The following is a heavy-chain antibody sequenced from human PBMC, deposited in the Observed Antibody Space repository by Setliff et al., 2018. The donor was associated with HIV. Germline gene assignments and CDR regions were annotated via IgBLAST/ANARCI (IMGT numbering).Heavy chain of an antibody. CDR1: GFTFSSYW. CDR3: AKLIRPTTMKVVVIKGAYDY. D-gene: IGHD3-22*01. V-gene: IGHV3-74*01. J-gene: IGHJ4*02. Sequence: GGSLRLSCAASGFTFSSYWMHWVRQAPGKGLVWVSRINSDGSSTSYADSVKGRFTISRDNSKSTLYLQMNSLRAEDTAVYYCAKLIRPTTMKVVVIKGAYDYWGRGTLVTVSS. CDR2: INSDGSST.